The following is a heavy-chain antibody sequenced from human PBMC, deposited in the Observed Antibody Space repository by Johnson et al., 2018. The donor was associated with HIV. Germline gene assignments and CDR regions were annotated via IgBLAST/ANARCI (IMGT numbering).Heavy chain of an antibody. V-gene: IGHV3-30-3*01. CDR1: GFTFSSYA. CDR3: ARDHLRRSHAFDI. J-gene: IGHJ3*02. D-gene: IGHD2-15*01. CDR2: ISYDGSI. Sequence: QVQLVESGGGLVQPGGSLRLSCTASGFTFSSYAMHWVRQAPGKGLEWVAVISYDGSIGYADSVKGRFTISRDNAKNSLYLQMNSLRAEDTAVYYCARDHLRRSHAFDIWGQGTMVTVSS.